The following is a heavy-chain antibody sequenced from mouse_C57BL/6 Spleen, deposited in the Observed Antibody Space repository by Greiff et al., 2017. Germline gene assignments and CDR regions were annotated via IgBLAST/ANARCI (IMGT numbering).Heavy chain of an antibody. V-gene: IGHV5-4*03. J-gene: IGHJ4*01. CDR2: ISDGGSYT. CDR3: ARRGALLRVEGTMDY. D-gene: IGHD1-2*01. Sequence: EVKVVESGGGLVKPGGSLKLSCAASGFTFSSYAMSWVRQTPEKRLEWVATISDGGSYTYYPDNVKGRFTISRDNAKNNLYLQMSQLKSEDTDMYYCARRGALLRVEGTMDYWGQGTSVTVSS. CDR1: GFTFSSYA.